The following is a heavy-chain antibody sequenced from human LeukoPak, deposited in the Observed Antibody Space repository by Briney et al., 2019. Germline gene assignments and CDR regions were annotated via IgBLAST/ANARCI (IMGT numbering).Heavy chain of an antibody. CDR2: INHSGST. D-gene: IGHD6-13*01. J-gene: IGHJ3*02. CDR3: ARANQQLDAFDI. CDR1: GGSFSGYY. Sequence: SETLSLTCAVYGGSFSGYYWSWIRQPPGKGLEWIGEINHSGSTNYNPSLKSRVTMSVDTSKNQFSLKLSSVTAADTAVYYCARANQQLDAFDIWGQGTMVTVSS. V-gene: IGHV4-34*01.